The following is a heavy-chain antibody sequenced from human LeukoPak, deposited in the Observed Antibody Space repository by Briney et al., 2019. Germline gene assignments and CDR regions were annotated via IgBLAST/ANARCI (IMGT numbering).Heavy chain of an antibody. Sequence: GGSLRLSCAASGFTFSSYAMHWVRQAPGKGLEWVAVISYDGSNKYYADSVKGRFTISRDNSKNTLYLQMNSLRAEDTAVYYCAKGRYQLLLYYFDYWGQGTLVTVSS. CDR3: AKGRYQLLLYYFDY. CDR2: ISYDGSNK. V-gene: IGHV3-30-3*01. D-gene: IGHD2-2*01. J-gene: IGHJ4*02. CDR1: GFTFSSYA.